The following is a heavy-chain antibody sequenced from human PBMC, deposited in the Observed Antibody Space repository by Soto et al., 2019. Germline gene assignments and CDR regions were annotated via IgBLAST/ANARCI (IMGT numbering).Heavy chain of an antibody. J-gene: IGHJ4*02. D-gene: IGHD4-4*01. Sequence: EVQLVESGGGLVQPGGSLRLSCAASGFTFSSYWISWVRQAPGKGLEWVANIKQDGSEKYYVDSVKGRFTISRDNAKNSLYLQMNSLRAEDTAVYYCARDRASNYDYWGQGTLVTVSS. CDR1: GFTFSSYW. V-gene: IGHV3-7*05. CDR3: ARDRASNYDY. CDR2: IKQDGSEK.